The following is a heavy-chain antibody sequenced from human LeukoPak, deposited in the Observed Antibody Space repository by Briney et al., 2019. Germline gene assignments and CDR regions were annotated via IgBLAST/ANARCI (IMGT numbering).Heavy chain of an antibody. Sequence: ASVKVSCKATGYTLTSYGISWVRQAPGQGLEWVGWISPYNGNTNYAQKFQGRVTMTTDTSTTTAYMELRSLRSDDTAVYFCARGFDFWSGYTTYYFDYWGQGTLVTVSS. V-gene: IGHV1-18*01. CDR2: ISPYNGNT. D-gene: IGHD3-3*01. CDR3: ARGFDFWSGYTTYYFDY. J-gene: IGHJ4*02. CDR1: GYTLTSYG.